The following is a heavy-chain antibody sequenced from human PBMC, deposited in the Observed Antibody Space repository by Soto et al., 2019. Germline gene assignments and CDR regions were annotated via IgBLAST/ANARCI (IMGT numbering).Heavy chain of an antibody. V-gene: IGHV3-30*03. Sequence: LRLSCEASGFTFRSFGMHWVRQTPDKGLEWVSVISPDGSSQDYADSVKGRFFTSRDNSRNTLYLQMNSLRIEDTGVYYCTRPLWRDDYNWGYFDLWGRGTLVTVSS. CDR2: ISPDGSSQ. CDR1: GFTFRSFG. CDR3: TRPLWRDDYNWGYFDL. D-gene: IGHD4-4*01. J-gene: IGHJ2*01.